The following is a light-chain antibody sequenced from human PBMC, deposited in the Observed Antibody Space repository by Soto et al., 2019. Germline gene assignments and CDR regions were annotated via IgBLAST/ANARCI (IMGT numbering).Light chain of an antibody. CDR1: QTISSW. CDR2: GAS. V-gene: IGKV1-39*01. Sequence: DIQMTQSPSTLSGSVGDRVTITCRASQTISSWLAWYQQKPGKAPKLLIYGASTLQSGVPSRFSGSGSGTDFTLTISSLQPEDFATYYCQESYSAPQFTFGGGTKVDIK. J-gene: IGKJ4*01. CDR3: QESYSAPQFT.